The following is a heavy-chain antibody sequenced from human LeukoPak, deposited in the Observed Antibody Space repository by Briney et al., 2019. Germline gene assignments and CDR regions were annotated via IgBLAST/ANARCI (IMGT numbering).Heavy chain of an antibody. D-gene: IGHD6-13*01. Sequence: ASVKVSCKASGYTFTSFAMNWVRQAPGQGLEWMGSINTNTGNPTYAQGFTGRFVFSLDTSVSTAFLQISSLKAEDTAVYYCARDILLEWLVAAAGPANWFDPWGQGTLVTVSS. CDR2: INTNTGNP. CDR1: GYTFTSFA. CDR3: ARDILLEWLVAAAGPANWFDP. V-gene: IGHV7-4-1*02. J-gene: IGHJ5*02.